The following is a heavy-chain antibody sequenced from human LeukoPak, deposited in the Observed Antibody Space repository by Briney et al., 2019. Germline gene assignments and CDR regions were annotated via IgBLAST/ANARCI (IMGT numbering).Heavy chain of an antibody. Sequence: GGSLRLSCVGSEFTFSQAWMSWIRQAPGKGLEWVSYISSSGSTIYYADSVKGRFTISRDNAKNSLYLQMNSLRAEDTAVYYCASSQDYDILTGPPGSWGQGTLVTVSS. V-gene: IGHV3-11*01. J-gene: IGHJ5*02. D-gene: IGHD3-9*01. CDR2: ISSSGSTI. CDR1: EFTFSQAW. CDR3: ASSQDYDILTGPPGS.